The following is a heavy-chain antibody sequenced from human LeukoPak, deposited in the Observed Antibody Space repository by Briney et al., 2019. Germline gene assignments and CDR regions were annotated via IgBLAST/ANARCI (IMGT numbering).Heavy chain of an antibody. CDR3: QLTIFRVVIYDY. CDR1: GFTFSSHW. J-gene: IGHJ4*02. D-gene: IGHD3-3*01. Sequence: PGVSLRLSCAASGFTFSSHWMSWVRQAPGKGLEWVANIKKDGSEKYYVDAVKGRFTISRDNAKTSLYLQMNRLRAEDTAVYYCQLTIFRVVIYDYWGQGTLVTVSS. V-gene: IGHV3-7*01. CDR2: IKKDGSEK.